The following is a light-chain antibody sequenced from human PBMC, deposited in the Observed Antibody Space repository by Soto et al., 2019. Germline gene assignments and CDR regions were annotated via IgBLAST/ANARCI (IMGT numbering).Light chain of an antibody. CDR1: QSISNY. J-gene: IGKJ1*01. CDR3: QQSYSTPRT. Sequence: DIQMTQSPSSLSASVGDRVTITCRASQSISNYLNWYQQQPGKAPKLLMYAASSLQSGVPSRCSGSGSGTYFPLTISSLQPEDFATYYCQQSYSTPRTFGQGTKVEIK. V-gene: IGKV1-39*01. CDR2: AAS.